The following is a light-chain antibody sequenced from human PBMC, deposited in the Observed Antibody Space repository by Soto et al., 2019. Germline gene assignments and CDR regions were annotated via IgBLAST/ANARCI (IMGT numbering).Light chain of an antibody. CDR1: QTISSY. CDR2: GAS. Sequence: DIQMTQSPSSLSASVGDRDTITCRASQTISSYLNWYQKKPGKAPMLLIYGASSLQGGVPSRFSGSGSGTDFTLTISSLQPEDFATYYCQQSYSAPFAFGPGTKVDIK. J-gene: IGKJ3*01. V-gene: IGKV1-39*01. CDR3: QQSYSAPFA.